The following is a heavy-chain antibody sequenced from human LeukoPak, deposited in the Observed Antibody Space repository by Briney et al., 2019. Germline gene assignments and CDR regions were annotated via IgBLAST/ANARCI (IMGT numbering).Heavy chain of an antibody. CDR3: ARHKDVDIVATIRRYFVWSLTNWFDP. Sequence: SETLSLTCAVYGGSFSGYYWSWIRQPPGKGLEWIGEINHSGSTYYNPSLKSRVTISVDTSKNQFSLKLSSVTAADTAVYYCARHKDVDIVATIRRYFVWSLTNWFDPWGQGTLVTVSS. CDR2: INHSGST. D-gene: IGHD5-12*01. CDR1: GGSFSGYY. V-gene: IGHV4-34*01. J-gene: IGHJ5*02.